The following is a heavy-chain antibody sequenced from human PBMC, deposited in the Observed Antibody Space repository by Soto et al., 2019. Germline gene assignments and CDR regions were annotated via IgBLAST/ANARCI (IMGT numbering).Heavy chain of an antibody. D-gene: IGHD3-22*01. CDR1: GFTLSRHT. V-gene: IGHV3-21*01. Sequence: GALRLSCAASGFTLSRHTMNWVRQAPGKGLEWVSFIGSRTSDIYYADSVKGRFTISRDNAKNSLYLDLTRLRAEDTAVYFCVRDYYDTSGYPNTFDMWGQGTMVTVSS. CDR3: VRDYYDTSGYPNTFDM. J-gene: IGHJ3*02. CDR2: IGSRTSDI.